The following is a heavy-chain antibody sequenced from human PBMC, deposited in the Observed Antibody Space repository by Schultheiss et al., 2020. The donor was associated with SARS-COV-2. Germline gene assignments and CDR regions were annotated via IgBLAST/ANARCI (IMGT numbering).Heavy chain of an antibody. D-gene: IGHD6-19*01. Sequence: GGSLRLSCAASGFTFSSYAMSWVRQAPGKGLEWVSGISWNSGSIGYADSVKGRFTISRDNAKNSLYLQMNSLRAEDTALYYCAKGHRGYSSGWYHYWGQGTLVTVSS. V-gene: IGHV3-9*01. J-gene: IGHJ4*02. CDR2: ISWNSGSI. CDR3: AKGHRGYSSGWYHY. CDR1: GFTFSSYA.